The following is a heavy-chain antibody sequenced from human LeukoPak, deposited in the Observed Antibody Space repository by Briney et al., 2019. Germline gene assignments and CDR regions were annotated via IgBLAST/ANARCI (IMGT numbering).Heavy chain of an antibody. J-gene: IGHJ4*02. CDR1: GYTFTGYY. D-gene: IGHD3-3*01. V-gene: IGHV1-2*04. Sequence: ASVKVSCKASGYTFTGYYMHWVRQAPGQGLEWMGRINPNSGGTNYAQKFQGWVTMTRDTSISTAYMELSRLRSDDTAVYYCARGPSSTYYDFWSGSYYFDYWGQGTLVTVSS. CDR2: INPNSGGT. CDR3: ARGPSSTYYDFWSGSYYFDY.